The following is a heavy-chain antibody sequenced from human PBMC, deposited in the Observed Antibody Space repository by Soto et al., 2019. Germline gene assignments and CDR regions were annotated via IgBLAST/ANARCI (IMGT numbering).Heavy chain of an antibody. CDR2: IIPIFATL. CDR1: GGSFSSNP. CDR3: ARGGRGYSSAPRYYFDY. V-gene: IGHV1-69*01. D-gene: IGHD5-18*01. Sequence: QVQLVQSGSEVKKPGSSVKVSCKASGGSFSSNPISWVRQAPGQWLEWMAGIIPIFATLHYAQKFQGRVTITADESTSTAYMELTSLRSEDTAVYFCARGGRGYSSAPRYYFDYWGQGTLVTVSS. J-gene: IGHJ4*02.